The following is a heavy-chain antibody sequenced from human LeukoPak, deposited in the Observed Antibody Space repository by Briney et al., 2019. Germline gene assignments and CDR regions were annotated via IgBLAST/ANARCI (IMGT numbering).Heavy chain of an antibody. V-gene: IGHV4-34*01. J-gene: IGHJ6*02. CDR3: AREWGKLKLPHPAYYYYGMDV. Sequence: SETLSLTCAVYGGSFSGYYWSWIRQPPGKGLEWIGEINHSGSTNYNPSLKSRVTISVDTSKNQFSLKLSSVTAADTAVYYCAREWGKLKLPHPAYYYYGMDVWGQGTTVTVSS. CDR1: GGSFSGYY. CDR2: INHSGST. D-gene: IGHD1-7*01.